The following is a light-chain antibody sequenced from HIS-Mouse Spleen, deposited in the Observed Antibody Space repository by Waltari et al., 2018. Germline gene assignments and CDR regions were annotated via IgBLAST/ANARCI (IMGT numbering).Light chain of an antibody. Sequence: SYELTQPPSVSVSPAQTARITCSGDALPQQYTYWYQQKSGKAPILVIYEDSKRPSGIPERFSGSSSGTMATLTISGAQVEDEADYYCYSTDSSGNHRVFGGGTKLTVL. CDR2: EDS. J-gene: IGLJ2*01. CDR3: YSTDSSGNHRV. CDR1: ALPQQY. V-gene: IGLV3-10*01.